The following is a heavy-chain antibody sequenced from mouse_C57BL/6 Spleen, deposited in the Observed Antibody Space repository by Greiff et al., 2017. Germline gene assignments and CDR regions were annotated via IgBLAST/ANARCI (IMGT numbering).Heavy chain of an antibody. CDR1: GFSLTSYG. CDR3: ARNGGNYGYWYFDV. V-gene: IGHV2-2*01. Sequence: QVQLKESGPGLVQPSQSLSITCTVSGFSLTSYGVHWVRQSPGKGLEWLGVIWSGGSTDYNAAFISRPSISKDNSKSQVFFKMNSLQADDTAIYYCARNGGNYGYWYFDVWGTGTTVTVSS. J-gene: IGHJ1*03. D-gene: IGHD1-1*02. CDR2: IWSGGST.